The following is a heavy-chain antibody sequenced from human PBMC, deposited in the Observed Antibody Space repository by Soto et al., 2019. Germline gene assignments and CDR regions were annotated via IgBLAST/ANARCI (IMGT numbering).Heavy chain of an antibody. J-gene: IGHJ4*02. Sequence: PGGSLRLSCAASGFTFSSYSMNCVRQAPGEGLEWVSSISSSSSYIYYADSVKGRFTISRDNAKNTLYRQMNSLRAQDTAVYYCASSRRSSHRWFGELFSYWGQGTLVTVSS. D-gene: IGHD3-10*01. V-gene: IGHV3-21*01. CDR3: ASSRRSSHRWFGELFSY. CDR1: GFTFSSYS. CDR2: ISSSSSYI.